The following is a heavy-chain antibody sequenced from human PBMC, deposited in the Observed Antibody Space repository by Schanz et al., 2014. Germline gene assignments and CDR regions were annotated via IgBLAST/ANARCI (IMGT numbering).Heavy chain of an antibody. CDR1: GFTFSSYA. D-gene: IGHD3-22*01. CDR2: ISGSGGDT. Sequence: VQLVESGGGVVQPGRSLRLSCAASGFTFSSYAMSWVRQAPGKGLEWVSAISGSGGDTYYADSVKGRFTISRDNSKNTLYLQMNSLRAEDTAVYYCARDKGGYYPFDYWGQGILVIVSS. V-gene: IGHV3-23*04. J-gene: IGHJ4*02. CDR3: ARDKGGYYPFDY.